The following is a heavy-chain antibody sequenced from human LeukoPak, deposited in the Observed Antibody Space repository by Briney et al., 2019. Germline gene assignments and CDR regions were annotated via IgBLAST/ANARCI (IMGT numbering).Heavy chain of an antibody. Sequence: ASVKVSCKASGYTFTSYGISWVRQAPGQGLEWMGWISAYNGNTNYAQKLQGRVTMTRDTSISTAYMELSRLRSDDTAMYYCARDWLLRYSQGGFDNWGQGTLVTVSS. J-gene: IGHJ4*02. CDR1: GYTFTSYG. CDR3: ARDWLLRYSQGGFDN. CDR2: ISAYNGNT. V-gene: IGHV1-18*01. D-gene: IGHD3-9*01.